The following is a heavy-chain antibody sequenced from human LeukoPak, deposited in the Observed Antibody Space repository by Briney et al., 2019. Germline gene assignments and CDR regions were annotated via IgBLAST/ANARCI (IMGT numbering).Heavy chain of an antibody. D-gene: IGHD5-18*01. CDR3: ATKRGYSYGFDY. CDR2: ISGSGGST. Sequence: PGGSLRLSCAASGFTFSSYGMHWVRQAPGKGLEWVSAISGSGGSTYYADSVKGRFTISRDNSKNTLYLQMNSLRAEDTAVYYCATKRGYSYGFDYWGQGTLVTVSS. V-gene: IGHV3-23*01. CDR1: GFTFSSYG. J-gene: IGHJ4*02.